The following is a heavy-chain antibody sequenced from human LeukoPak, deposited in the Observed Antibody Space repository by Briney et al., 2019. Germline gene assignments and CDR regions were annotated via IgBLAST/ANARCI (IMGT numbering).Heavy chain of an antibody. CDR3: AREIYDILTGWGYAFDI. J-gene: IGHJ3*02. CDR2: ISSSSSTI. CDR1: GFTFSSYS. V-gene: IGHV3-48*04. D-gene: IGHD3-9*01. Sequence: GGSLRLSCAASGFTFSSYSMNWVRQAPGKGLEWVSYISSSSSTIYYADSVKGRFTISRDNAKNSLYLQMNSLRAEDTAVYYCAREIYDILTGWGYAFDIWGQGTMVTVSS.